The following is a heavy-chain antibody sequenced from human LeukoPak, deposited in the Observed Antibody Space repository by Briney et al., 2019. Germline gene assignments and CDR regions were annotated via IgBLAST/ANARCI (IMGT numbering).Heavy chain of an antibody. V-gene: IGHV4-34*01. CDR2: INHSGST. Sequence: SETLSLTCAVYGGSFSGYYWSWIRQPPGKGLEWIGEINHSGSTNYNPSLKSRVTISVDTSKNQFSLKLSSVTAADTAVYYCARHGSALLWFGELYYYYYMDVWGKGTTVTVSS. CDR3: ARHGSALLWFGELYYYYYMDV. D-gene: IGHD3-10*01. J-gene: IGHJ6*03. CDR1: GGSFSGYY.